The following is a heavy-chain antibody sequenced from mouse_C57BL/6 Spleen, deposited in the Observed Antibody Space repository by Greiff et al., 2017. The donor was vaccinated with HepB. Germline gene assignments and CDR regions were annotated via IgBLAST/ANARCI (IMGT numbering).Heavy chain of an antibody. CDR1: GYTFTDYE. CDR3: TRRAGYPYFDY. D-gene: IGHD2-2*01. Sequence: QVQLKESGAELVRPGASVTLSCKASGYTFTDYEMHWVKQTPVHGLEWIGAIDPETGGTAYNQKFKGKAILTADKSSSTAYMELRSLTSEDSAVYYCTRRAGYPYFDYWGQGTTLTVSS. CDR2: IDPETGGT. J-gene: IGHJ2*01. V-gene: IGHV1-15*01.